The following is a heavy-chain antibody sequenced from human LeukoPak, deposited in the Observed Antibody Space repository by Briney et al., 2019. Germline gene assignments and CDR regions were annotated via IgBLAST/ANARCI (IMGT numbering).Heavy chain of an antibody. J-gene: IGHJ2*01. V-gene: IGHV4-38-2*02. CDR2: IYHSGST. CDR1: GGSISSGYY. CDR3: ARDLAPPTRPPYYYGSGSPRYFDL. Sequence: SETLSLTCTVSGGSISSGYYWGWIRQPPGKGLEWIGSIYHSGSTYYNPSLKSRVTISVDTSKNQFSLKLSSVTAADTAVYYCARDLAPPTRPPYYYGSGSPRYFDLWGRGTLVTVSS. D-gene: IGHD3-10*01.